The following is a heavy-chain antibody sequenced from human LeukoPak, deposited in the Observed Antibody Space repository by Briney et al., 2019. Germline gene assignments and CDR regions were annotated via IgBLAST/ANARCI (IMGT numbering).Heavy chain of an antibody. J-gene: IGHJ4*02. V-gene: IGHV3-30*18. D-gene: IGHD3-9*01. CDR1: GFTFSSYG. CDR3: AKDAPPIIRYFDWLSHPYFDY. CDR2: ISYDGSNK. Sequence: GRSLRLSCAASGFTFSSYGMHWVRQAPGKGLEWVAVISYDGSNKYYADSVKGRFTISRDNSKNTLYQQMNSLRAEDTAVYYCAKDAPPIIRYFDWLSHPYFDYWGQGTLVTVSS.